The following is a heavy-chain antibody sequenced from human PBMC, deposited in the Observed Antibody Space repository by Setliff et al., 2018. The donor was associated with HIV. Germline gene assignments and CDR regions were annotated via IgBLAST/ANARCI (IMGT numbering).Heavy chain of an antibody. Sequence: SETLSLTCTVSGGSINSFYWSWIRQPPGKGLEWVGHIYSTGDTNYNSSLKSRATLSVDTPRNQFSLKLSSVTAADTAVYYCARGPPATGFSRELDYWGQGTLVTVSS. V-gene: IGHV4-4*08. D-gene: IGHD3-9*01. CDR1: GGSINSFY. CDR3: ARGPPATGFSRELDY. J-gene: IGHJ4*02. CDR2: IYSTGDT.